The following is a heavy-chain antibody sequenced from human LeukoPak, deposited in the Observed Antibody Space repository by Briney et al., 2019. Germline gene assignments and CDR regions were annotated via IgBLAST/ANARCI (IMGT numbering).Heavy chain of an antibody. CDR2: VYPGDSDT. CDR1: GDSLTSYW. Sequence: GESLMISCKGSGDSLTSYWIGWVRQMPGKGLEWMVIVYPGDSDTRYSPSFLGQLTISADKSISTHYLHWSSLKASHTAMYYCARHSLRWQPFDYWGQGTLVTVSS. J-gene: IGHJ4*02. V-gene: IGHV5-51*01. D-gene: IGHD4-23*01. CDR3: ARHSLRWQPFDY.